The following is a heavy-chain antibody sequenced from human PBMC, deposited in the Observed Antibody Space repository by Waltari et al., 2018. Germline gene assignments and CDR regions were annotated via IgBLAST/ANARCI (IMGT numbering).Heavy chain of an antibody. CDR2: IYYSGST. V-gene: IGHV4-39*01. Sequence: QLQLQESDPGLVKPSETLSLTCTVSGGSISSSSYYWGWIRQPPGKGLEWIGSIYYSGSTYYNPSLKSRVTISVDTSKNQFSLKLSSVTAADTAVYYCARQRKDIAAAGRSFDIWGQGTMVTVSS. CDR1: GGSISSSSYY. D-gene: IGHD6-13*01. J-gene: IGHJ3*02. CDR3: ARQRKDIAAAGRSFDI.